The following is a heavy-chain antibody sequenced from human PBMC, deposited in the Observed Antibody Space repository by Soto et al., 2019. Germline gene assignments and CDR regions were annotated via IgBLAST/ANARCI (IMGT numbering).Heavy chain of an antibody. J-gene: IGHJ6*02. Sequence: EVQLVESGGGLVQPGGSLRLSCAASGFTFSSYWMHWVRQAPGKGLVWVSRINIDGSSTSYADSVKGRFTISRDNAKNTLYLQMNSLRAEDTAVYYGARDSYYDSVYYGMDVWGQGTTVTVSS. V-gene: IGHV3-74*01. CDR1: GFTFSSYW. D-gene: IGHD3-22*01. CDR3: ARDSYYDSVYYGMDV. CDR2: INIDGSST.